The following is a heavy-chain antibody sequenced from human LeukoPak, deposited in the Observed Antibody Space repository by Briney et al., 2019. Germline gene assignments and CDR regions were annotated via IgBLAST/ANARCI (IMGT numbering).Heavy chain of an antibody. J-gene: IGHJ6*02. CDR1: GGSISSSSYY. V-gene: IGHV4-39*01. CDR2: IYYSGST. Sequence: PSETLSLTCTVSGGSISSSSYYWGWIRQPPGKGLEWIGSIYYSGSTYYNPSLRSRVTISVDTSKNQFSLKLSSVTAADTAVYYCARRPGMDVWGQGTTVTVS. CDR3: ARRPGMDV.